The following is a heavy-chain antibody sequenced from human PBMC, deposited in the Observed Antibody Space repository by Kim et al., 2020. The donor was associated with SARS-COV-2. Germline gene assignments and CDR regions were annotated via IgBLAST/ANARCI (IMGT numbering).Heavy chain of an antibody. V-gene: IGHV3-30*18. J-gene: IGHJ6*02. CDR1: GFTFSSYG. CDR3: AKDLRGYVEYYYYGMDV. D-gene: IGHD5-12*01. CDR2: ISYDGSNK. Sequence: GGSLRLSCAASGFTFSSYGMHWVRQAPGKGLEWVAVISYDGSNKYYADSVKGRFTISRDNSKNTLYLQMNSLRAEDTAVYYCAKDLRGYVEYYYYGMDVWGQGTTVTVSS.